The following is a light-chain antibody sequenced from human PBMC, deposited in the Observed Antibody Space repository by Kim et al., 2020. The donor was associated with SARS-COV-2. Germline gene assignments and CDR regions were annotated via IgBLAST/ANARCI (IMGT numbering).Light chain of an antibody. J-gene: IGLJ2*01. Sequence: SYELTQPPSVSVSPGQTASITCSGDKLGDKYACWYQQKPGQSPVLVTYQDTKRPSGIPERFSGSNSGNTATLTISETQAMDEADYYCQAWHSSTVVFGGG. V-gene: IGLV3-1*01. CDR3: QAWHSSTVV. CDR1: KLGDKY. CDR2: QDT.